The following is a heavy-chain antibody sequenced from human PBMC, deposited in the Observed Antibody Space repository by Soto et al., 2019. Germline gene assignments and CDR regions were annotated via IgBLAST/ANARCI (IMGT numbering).Heavy chain of an antibody. D-gene: IGHD2-15*01. CDR1: GGSISSGGYY. CDR2: MYYSGNT. Sequence: QVQLQESGPGLVKPSQTLSLTCTVSGGSISSGGYYWSWIRQHPGKGLEWIGYMYYSGNTYYNPSLKSRCTISVDTSKNQFSLKLSSVTAADTAVYYCARDSGLGGYCSGGSCYDDAFDIWGQGTMVTVSS. V-gene: IGHV4-31*03. J-gene: IGHJ3*02. CDR3: ARDSGLGGYCSGGSCYDDAFDI.